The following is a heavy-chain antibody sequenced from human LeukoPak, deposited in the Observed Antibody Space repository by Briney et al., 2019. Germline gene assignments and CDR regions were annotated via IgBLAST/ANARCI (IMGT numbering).Heavy chain of an antibody. CDR2: IKQDGSEK. J-gene: IGHJ3*02. Sequence: GGSLRLSCAASGFTFSSYWMSWVRQAPGKGLEWVANIKQDGSEKYYVDSAKGRFTISRDNTKNSLYLQMNNLRAEDTAVYYCASKGGSFTISGVLYNDAFAIWGQGTMVTVSA. D-gene: IGHD3-3*01. V-gene: IGHV3-7*01. CDR1: GFTFSSYW. CDR3: ASKGGSFTISGVLYNDAFAI.